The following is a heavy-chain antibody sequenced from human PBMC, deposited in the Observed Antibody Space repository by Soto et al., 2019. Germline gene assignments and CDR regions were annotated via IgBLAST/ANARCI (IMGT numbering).Heavy chain of an antibody. CDR2: IYYSGST. V-gene: IGHV4-59*01. J-gene: IGHJ3*02. CDR1: GGSISSYY. CDR3: TRAPPYCGGDCYSGAFDI. Sequence: SETLSLTCTVSGGSISSYYWSWIRQPPGKGLEWIGYIYYSGSTNYSPSLKSRVTISVDTSKNQFSLKLSSVTAADTAVYYCTRAPPYCGGDCYSGAFDIWGQGTMVTVSS. D-gene: IGHD2-21*02.